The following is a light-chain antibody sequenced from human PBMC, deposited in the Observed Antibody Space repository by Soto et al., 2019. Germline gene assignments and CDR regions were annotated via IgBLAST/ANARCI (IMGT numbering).Light chain of an antibody. Sequence: QSALTQPASVSGSPGQSITISCTGSSSDVGGYNYVSWYQQHPGKAPKLMIYEVNNRPSGVSNRFSGSKSGNTASLTISGLQAEDEADYHCSSYTSSNTVVFGGGTKLTVL. CDR3: SSYTSSNTVV. CDR2: EVN. J-gene: IGLJ2*01. V-gene: IGLV2-14*01. CDR1: SSDVGGYNY.